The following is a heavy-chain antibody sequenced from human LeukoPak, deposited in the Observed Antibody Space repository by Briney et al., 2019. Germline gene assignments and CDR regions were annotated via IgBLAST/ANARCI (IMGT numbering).Heavy chain of an antibody. J-gene: IGHJ4*02. D-gene: IGHD1-1*01. Sequence: PGRSLRLSCAASGFTFSSFGMHWVRQAPGKGLEWVAVISYDGSNKYYADSVKGRFTISRDNSKNTLYLQMNSLRAEDTAVYYCARDVETGTKYYFDYWGQGTLVTVSS. CDR2: ISYDGSNK. CDR1: GFTFSSFG. V-gene: IGHV3-30*03. CDR3: ARDVETGTKYYFDY.